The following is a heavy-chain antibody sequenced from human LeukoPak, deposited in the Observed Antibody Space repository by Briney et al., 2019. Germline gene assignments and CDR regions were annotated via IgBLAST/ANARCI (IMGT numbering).Heavy chain of an antibody. V-gene: IGHV3-33*08. CDR1: GFIFSTYG. J-gene: IGHJ4*02. CDR3: ARDRSWGSQCYFDY. D-gene: IGHD7-27*01. CDR2: IWYDGSNK. Sequence: GGSLRLSCAASGFIFSTYGMHWVRQAPGKGLEWVGVIWYDGSNKIYAESVKGRFTISRDNSKNTLYLQMNSLRAEDTAVYYCARDRSWGSQCYFDYWGQGTLVTVSS.